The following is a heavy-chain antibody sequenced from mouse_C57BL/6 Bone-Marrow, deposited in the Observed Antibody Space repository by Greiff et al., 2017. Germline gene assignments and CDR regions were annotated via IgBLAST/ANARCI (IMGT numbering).Heavy chain of an antibody. J-gene: IGHJ4*01. CDR3: ARDDAYARDY. Sequence: QVQLQQPGAELVKPGASVKMSCKASGYTFTSYWITWVKQRPGQGLEWIGDIYPGSGSTNYNQKFKGKATLTVDTSSSTAYMQLSSLTSEDSAVYYCARDDAYARDYWGQGTSVTGSS. CDR1: GYTFTSYW. D-gene: IGHD2-3*01. CDR2: IYPGSGST. V-gene: IGHV1-55*01.